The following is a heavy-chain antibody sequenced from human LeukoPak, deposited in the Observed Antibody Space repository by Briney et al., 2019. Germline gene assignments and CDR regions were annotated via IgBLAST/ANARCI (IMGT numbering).Heavy chain of an antibody. V-gene: IGHV1-18*01. Sequence: ASVKVSCKASGYTFTSYGISWVRQAPGQGLEWMGWISAYNGNTNYAQKLQGRVTMTTDTSTSTAYMELRSLRSGDTAVYYCARDLGVAAAGTGGGDYWGQGTLVTVSS. CDR1: GYTFTSYG. J-gene: IGHJ4*02. CDR3: ARDLGVAAAGTGGGDY. CDR2: ISAYNGNT. D-gene: IGHD6-13*01.